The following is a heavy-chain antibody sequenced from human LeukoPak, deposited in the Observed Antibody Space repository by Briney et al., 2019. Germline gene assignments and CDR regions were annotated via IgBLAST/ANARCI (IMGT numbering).Heavy chain of an antibody. CDR1: GGSISSGSYY. CDR2: IYTSGST. V-gene: IGHV4-61*02. J-gene: IGHJ4*02. CDR3: TRLSPAVIIDDC. D-gene: IGHD2-2*01. Sequence: KPSQTLSLTCTASGGSISSGSYYWSWIRQPAGKGLEWIGRIYTSGSTNYNPSLKSRVTISVDTSKNQISLKLSSVTAADTAVYYCTRLSPAVIIDDCWGQGTLVTVSS.